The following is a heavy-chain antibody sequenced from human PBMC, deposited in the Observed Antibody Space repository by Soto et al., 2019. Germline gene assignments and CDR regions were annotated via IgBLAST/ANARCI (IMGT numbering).Heavy chain of an antibody. CDR1: GGSISSYC. Sequence: QVQLQESGPGLVKPSETLSLTCTVSGGSISSYCWSWVRQPPGEGLEWIANICNSGGTNYNPSLKSRVVISVDTSRNQFSLKLSSVTAADTAVYSCARGVGRYGSNLDYWGQGTLVTVSS. D-gene: IGHD1-26*01. V-gene: IGHV4-59*01. CDR2: ICNSGGT. J-gene: IGHJ4*02. CDR3: ARGVGRYGSNLDY.